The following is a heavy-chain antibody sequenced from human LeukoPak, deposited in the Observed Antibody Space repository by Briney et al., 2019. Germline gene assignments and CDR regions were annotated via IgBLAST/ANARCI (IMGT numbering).Heavy chain of an antibody. CDR3: ARAVISSSLSFDY. D-gene: IGHD6-13*01. CDR2: IYYSGST. V-gene: IGHV4-59*01. J-gene: IGHJ4*02. CDR1: GGSISSYY. Sequence: SETLSLTCTVSGGSISSYYWGWIRQPPGKGLEWIGYIYYSGSTNYNPSLKSRVTISVDTSKNQFSLKLSSVTAADTAVYYCARAVISSSLSFDYWGQGTLVTVSS.